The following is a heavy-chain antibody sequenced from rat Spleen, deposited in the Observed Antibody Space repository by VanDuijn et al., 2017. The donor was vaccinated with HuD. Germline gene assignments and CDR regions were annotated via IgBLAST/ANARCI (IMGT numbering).Heavy chain of an antibody. V-gene: IGHV3-1*01. CDR1: GYSITSNY. CDR2: INYGGYT. CDR3: ASAVATSFDY. Sequence: EVQLQESGPGLVKPSQSLSLTCSVTGYSITSNYWAWIRKFPGNKMEWLGYINYGGYTGYNPSLKSRISITRDTSKNQFFLQVNSVTTEDTATYYCASAVATSFDYWGQGVMVTVSS. D-gene: IGHD1-3*01. J-gene: IGHJ2*01.